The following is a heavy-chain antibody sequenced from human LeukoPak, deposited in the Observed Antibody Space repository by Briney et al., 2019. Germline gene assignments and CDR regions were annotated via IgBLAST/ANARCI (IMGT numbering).Heavy chain of an antibody. Sequence: GGSLRLSCAASGFTFSSSSMNWVRQAPGKGLKWVSSINSASNYIYHADSVKGRFTISRDNAKNSLDLQMNSLRVEDTAVYYCAGGTIVGARGLDFWGQGTLGTVS. J-gene: IGHJ4*02. V-gene: IGHV3-21*06. D-gene: IGHD1-26*01. CDR3: AGGTIVGARGLDF. CDR1: GFTFSSSS. CDR2: INSASNYI.